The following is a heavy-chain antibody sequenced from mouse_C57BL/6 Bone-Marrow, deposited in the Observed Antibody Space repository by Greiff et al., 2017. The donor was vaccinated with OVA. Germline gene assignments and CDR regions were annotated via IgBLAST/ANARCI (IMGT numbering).Heavy chain of an antibody. D-gene: IGHD1-1*01. Sequence: EVQLQQSGAELVKPGASVKLSCTASGFNIKDYYMPWVKQRTEQGLEWIGRIDPEDGDTKYAPKFQGKATITADTSSNTAYLQLSSLTSEDTAVYYCAIYYYGSSYCYFDYWGQGATLTVSS. CDR1: GFNIKDYY. J-gene: IGHJ2*01. CDR3: AIYYYGSSYCYFDY. CDR2: IDPEDGDT. V-gene: IGHV14-2*01.